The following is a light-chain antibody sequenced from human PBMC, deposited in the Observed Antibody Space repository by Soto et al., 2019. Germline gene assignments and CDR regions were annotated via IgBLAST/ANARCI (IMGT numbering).Light chain of an antibody. CDR3: QQYGSSPPLT. J-gene: IGKJ4*01. CDR1: QSVGSNS. V-gene: IGKV3-20*01. Sequence: EFVLTQSPGTLSLSPGGRAILSCRDSQSVGSNSLAWYQQKPGQAPRILIYGASTRATGIPDRFSGSGSGTDFTLTISRLEPEDFAVYYCQQYGSSPPLTFGGGTKVEIK. CDR2: GAS.